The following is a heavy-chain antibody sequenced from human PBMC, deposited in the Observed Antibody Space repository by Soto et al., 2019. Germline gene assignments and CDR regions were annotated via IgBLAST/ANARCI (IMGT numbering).Heavy chain of an antibody. V-gene: IGHV4-61*01. Sequence: PSETLSLTCTVSGGSVNSDTFYWSWIRQPPGRGLEWIGYIYCTGSTNYNPSLKSRITISIDTSRNQFSLKLTSMTAADTAVYYCAREFSNSPEAFDSWGQGSLVTVSS. CDR3: AREFSNSPEAFDS. CDR2: IYCTGST. D-gene: IGHD6-6*01. J-gene: IGHJ4*02. CDR1: GGSVNSDTFY.